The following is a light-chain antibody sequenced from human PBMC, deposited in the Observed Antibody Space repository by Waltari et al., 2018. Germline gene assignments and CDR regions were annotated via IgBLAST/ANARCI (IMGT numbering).Light chain of an antibody. CDR1: SGHSSYA. CDR3: QTWGTGIRV. Sequence: QLVLTQSPSASASLGASVKLTCTLSSGHSSYAIAWHQQQPEKGPRYLIKLNSDGSHSKGDWSPDRFSGSSSGAERYLTISSLQSEDEADYYCQTWGTGIRVFGGGTKLTVL. J-gene: IGLJ3*02. CDR2: LNSDGSH. V-gene: IGLV4-69*01.